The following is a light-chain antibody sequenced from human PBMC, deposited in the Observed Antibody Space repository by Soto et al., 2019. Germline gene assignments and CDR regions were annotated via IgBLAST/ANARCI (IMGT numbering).Light chain of an antibody. Sequence: QSVLTQPPSASGTPGQRVTIPGSGTQSNIGRNSVNWYLQLPGTAPRLLIFSSNQRPLGVPDRFSGSRSGTSASLAITGLRSEDDAYYYCAAWDDSLNGRVFGGGTKLTVL. V-gene: IGLV1-44*01. J-gene: IGLJ3*02. CDR3: AAWDDSLNGRV. CDR1: QSNIGRNS. CDR2: SSN.